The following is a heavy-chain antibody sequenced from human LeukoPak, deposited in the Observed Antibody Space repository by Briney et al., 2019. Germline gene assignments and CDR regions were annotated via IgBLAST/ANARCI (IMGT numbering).Heavy chain of an antibody. D-gene: IGHD3-22*01. CDR2: INPGSGGT. Sequence: ASVKVSCKASGYTFTGYYMLWVRQAPGQGLEWMGWINPGSGGTNYAQKFQGGVTMTRDTSISTAYMELSRLRSDDTAVYSCARVDRNGWSGFDYWGQGTLVTVSS. CDR3: ARVDRNGWSGFDY. J-gene: IGHJ4*02. V-gene: IGHV1-2*02. CDR1: GYTFTGYY.